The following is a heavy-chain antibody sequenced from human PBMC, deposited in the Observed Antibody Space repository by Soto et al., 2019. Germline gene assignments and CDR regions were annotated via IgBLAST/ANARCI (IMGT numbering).Heavy chain of an antibody. J-gene: IGHJ3*02. CDR3: ARHVNPWAQGAFDI. D-gene: IGHD7-27*01. CDR1: GSSMTTYY. CDR2: IYNSGRGST. V-gene: IGHV4-59*08. Sequence: PSETLSLTCSVSGSSMTTYYWHWIRQAPGKGLEWIGFIYNSGRGSTGSNPSLTSRVTFSIETSKNQFSLKLDSVTAADTAVYYCARHVNPWAQGAFDIWGQGTMVTVSS.